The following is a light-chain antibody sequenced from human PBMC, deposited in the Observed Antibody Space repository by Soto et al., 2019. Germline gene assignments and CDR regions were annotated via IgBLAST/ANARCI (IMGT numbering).Light chain of an antibody. Sequence: DIQMTQSPSSLSASVGDRVTITSRASQSISSYLNWYQQKPGKAPKVLIYAASSLQSGVPSRFSGSGSGTDFTLTISSLQPEDFATYYCQQANSFPLTFGAGTKVDIK. CDR3: QQANSFPLT. V-gene: IGKV1-39*01. J-gene: IGKJ4*01. CDR1: QSISSY. CDR2: AAS.